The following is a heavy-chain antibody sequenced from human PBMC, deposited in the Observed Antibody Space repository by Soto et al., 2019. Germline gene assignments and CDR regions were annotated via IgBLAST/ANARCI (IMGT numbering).Heavy chain of an antibody. Sequence: EVQLVESGGGLVQPGGSLRLSCAASGFTFSSYAMSWVRQAPGKGLEWVSAISGSGGSTYYADSVKGRFTISRDNSKDLLYLQMNSLRAEDTAVYYCAKPPSMVRGVPYYYYYGMDVWGQGTTVTVSS. CDR2: ISGSGGST. CDR3: AKPPSMVRGVPYYYYYGMDV. CDR1: GFTFSSYA. J-gene: IGHJ6*02. V-gene: IGHV3-23*04. D-gene: IGHD3-10*01.